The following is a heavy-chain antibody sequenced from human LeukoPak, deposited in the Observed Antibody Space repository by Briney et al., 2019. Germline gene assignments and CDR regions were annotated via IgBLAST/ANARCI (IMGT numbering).Heavy chain of an antibody. CDR2: ISSTSTDI. CDR1: GFIFSNHG. D-gene: IGHD3-10*01. V-gene: IGHV3-21*05. CDR3: ARRGPYFDY. Sequence: GGSLRLSCTASGFIFSNHGMNWVRQAPGKGLEWISYISSTSTDIYYVDSVKGRFTISRDNAKNSLYLQMNSLRAEDTAIYYCARRGPYFDYWGQGILVTVSS. J-gene: IGHJ4*02.